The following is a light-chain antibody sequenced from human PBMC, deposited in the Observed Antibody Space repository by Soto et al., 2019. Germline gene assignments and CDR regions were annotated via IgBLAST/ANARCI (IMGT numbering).Light chain of an antibody. CDR3: QQYNNWPLT. Sequence: EIVMTQSPASLSVSPGERVTLSCRASQSVNSHLAWYQQKPGQAPRLLILSESTRATGTPARFSGSGSGTDFTLTISSLQSEDFAVYYCQQYNNWPLTVGGGTKVEIK. CDR2: SES. J-gene: IGKJ4*01. CDR1: QSVNSH. V-gene: IGKV3D-15*01.